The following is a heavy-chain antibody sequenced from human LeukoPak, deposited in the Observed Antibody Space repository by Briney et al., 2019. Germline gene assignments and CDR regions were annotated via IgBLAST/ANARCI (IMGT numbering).Heavy chain of an antibody. CDR3: ARKNGLDY. J-gene: IGHJ4*02. Sequence: GGSLRLSCAASGFTFSDHYMSWIRQAPGKGLEWVSYISQTGTTISYADSVKGRFTLSRDNARNSLYLQMNSLRAEDTAVYYCARKNGLDYWGQGTLVTVSS. CDR1: GFTFSDHY. CDR2: ISQTGTTI. V-gene: IGHV3-11*04.